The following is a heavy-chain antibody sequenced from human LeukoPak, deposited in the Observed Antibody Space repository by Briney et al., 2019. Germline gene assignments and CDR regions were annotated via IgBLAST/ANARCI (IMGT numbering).Heavy chain of an antibody. CDR3: ARCSSPYYYYGMDV. J-gene: IGHJ6*04. CDR1: GGSISRSNW. CDR2: IYHSGST. V-gene: IGHV4-4*02. Sequence: SGTLSLTCAVSGGSISRSNWWSWVRQPPGKGLEWMGEIYHSGSTNYNPSLKSRVTISVDKSKNQFSLKLSSVTAADTAVYYCARCSSPYYYYGMDVWGEGTTVTVSS. D-gene: IGHD3-10*02.